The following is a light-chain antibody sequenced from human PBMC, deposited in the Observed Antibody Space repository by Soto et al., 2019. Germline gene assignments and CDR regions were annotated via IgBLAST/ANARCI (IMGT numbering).Light chain of an antibody. V-gene: IGLV1-40*01. CDR2: GND. Sequence: QSVLTQPPSVSGAPGQRVTISCTGSGSNIGAGSDVHWYQQLPGIAPKLLVHGNDNRPSGVPDRFSGSKSATSASLVITGLQAEDAADYSCQSYDTSLRAWVFGTGTKLTVL. CDR1: GSNIGAGSD. J-gene: IGLJ1*01. CDR3: QSYDTSLRAWV.